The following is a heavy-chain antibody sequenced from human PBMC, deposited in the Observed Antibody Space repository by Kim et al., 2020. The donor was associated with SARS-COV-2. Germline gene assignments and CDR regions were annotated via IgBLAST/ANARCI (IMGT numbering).Heavy chain of an antibody. V-gene: IGHV5-51*01. D-gene: IGHD2-2*01. CDR2: T. Sequence: TRYSPSFQGKVTNSADKSISTAYLQWSSLKASDTAMYYCATHFPMRFPMDVWGQGTTVTVSS. CDR3: ATHFPMRFPMDV. J-gene: IGHJ6*02.